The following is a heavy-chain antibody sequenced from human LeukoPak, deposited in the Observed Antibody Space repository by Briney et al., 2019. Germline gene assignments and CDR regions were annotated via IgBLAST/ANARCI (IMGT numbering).Heavy chain of an antibody. D-gene: IGHD1-26*01. CDR1: GFILRNYA. CDR2: ITGSGGGT. CDR3: ARGLGSYQ. V-gene: IGHV3-23*01. Sequence: GGSLRLSCAASGFILRNYAMNWVRQAPGRGPEWVSSITGSGGGTSYADSVRGRFTISRDNSKSTLYLQLNSLRAEDTAVYYCARGLGSYQWGQGTLVTVSS. J-gene: IGHJ4*02.